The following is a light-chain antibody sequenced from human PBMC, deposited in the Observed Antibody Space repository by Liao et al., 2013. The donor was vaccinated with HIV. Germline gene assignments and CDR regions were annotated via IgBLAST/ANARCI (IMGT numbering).Light chain of an antibody. V-gene: IGLV3-21*04. Sequence: SYVLTQPPSVSVAPGKTARITCGGNNIGSKSVHWYQQRPGQAPVLVIYQDSKRPSGIPERFSGSNSGNTATLTISRVEAGDEADYYCQVWDSSSDHYVFGTGTKVTV. CDR3: QVWDSSSDHYV. CDR1: NIGSKS. CDR2: QDS. J-gene: IGLJ1*01.